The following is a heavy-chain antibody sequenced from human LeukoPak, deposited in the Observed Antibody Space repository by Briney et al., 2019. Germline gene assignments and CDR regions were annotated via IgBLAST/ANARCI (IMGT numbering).Heavy chain of an antibody. CDR1: GFSLSTSGVG. CDR3: ALGMGYCTNGVCYTSFDY. V-gene: IGHV2-5*02. Sequence: PTLVNPTQTLTLTCTFSGFSLSTSGVGVGWIRPPPGKALEWLALIYWDDDKRYSPSLKSGLTITKDTSKNQVVLTMTNMDPVDTATYYCALGMGYCTNGVCYTSFDYWGQGTLVTVSS. D-gene: IGHD2-8*01. CDR2: IYWDDDK. J-gene: IGHJ4*02.